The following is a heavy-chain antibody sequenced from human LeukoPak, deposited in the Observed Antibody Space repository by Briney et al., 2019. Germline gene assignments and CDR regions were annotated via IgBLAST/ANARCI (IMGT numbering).Heavy chain of an antibody. J-gene: IGHJ4*02. D-gene: IGHD7-27*01. V-gene: IGHV4-30-2*01. CDR3: ARFSPRAMGNYLDF. CDR1: GGSISSGSYS. Sequence: PSETLSLTCAVSGGSISSGSYSWSWIRQPPGKGLEWIGYIYPRGSTYYNPSLKSRVILSLDKSANQFSLNLSSVTDADTAVYYCARFSPRAMGNYLDFWGQGTLVTVSS. CDR2: IYPRGST.